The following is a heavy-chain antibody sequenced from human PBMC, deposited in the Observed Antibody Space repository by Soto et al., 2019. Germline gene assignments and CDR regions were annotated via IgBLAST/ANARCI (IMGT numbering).Heavy chain of an antibody. J-gene: IGHJ5*02. CDR3: ARVRDYHDFWSGYYKAWFDP. Sequence: QGQLVQSGAEVKTPGASVKVSCKASGYTFSSYGITWVRQAPGQGLEWMGWTSGYNGNTNYAQKLQGRGTMTTDTSTSTAYMELRSLRSDDTAVYYCARVRDYHDFWSGYYKAWFDPWGQGTLVTVSS. D-gene: IGHD3-3*01. CDR1: GYTFSSYG. CDR2: TSGYNGNT. V-gene: IGHV1-18*01.